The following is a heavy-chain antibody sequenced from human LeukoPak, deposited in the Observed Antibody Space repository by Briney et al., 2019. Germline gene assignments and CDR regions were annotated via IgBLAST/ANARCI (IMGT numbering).Heavy chain of an antibody. CDR3: AGDRRNKQYYYGMDV. CDR2: ISSSGSTI. V-gene: IGHV3-11*01. J-gene: IGHJ6*02. Sequence: PGGSLRLSCAASGFTFSDYYMSWIRQAPGKGLEWVSYISSSGSTIYYADSVKGRFTISRDNAKNSLYLQMNSLRAEDTAVYYCAGDRRNKQYYYGMDVWGQGTTVTVSS. CDR1: GFTFSDYY. D-gene: IGHD1/OR15-1a*01.